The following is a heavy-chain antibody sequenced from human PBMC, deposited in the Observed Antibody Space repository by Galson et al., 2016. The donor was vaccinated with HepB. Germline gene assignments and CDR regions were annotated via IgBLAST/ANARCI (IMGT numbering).Heavy chain of an antibody. CDR1: GFSFSSYS. J-gene: IGHJ6*02. CDR2: ITSSSSTI. CDR3: ARDRGSGLLHYYGMDV. D-gene: IGHD6-19*01. Sequence: LRLSCAASGFSFSSYSMNRVRQAPGKGLEWVSYITSSSSTIYYADSVKGRFTISRDNAKNSLFLQMNSLRDEDTAVYYCARDRGSGLLHYYGMDVWGRGTTVTVSS. V-gene: IGHV3-48*02.